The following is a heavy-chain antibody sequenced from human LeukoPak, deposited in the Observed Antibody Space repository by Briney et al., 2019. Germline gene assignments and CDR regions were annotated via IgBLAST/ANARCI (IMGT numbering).Heavy chain of an antibody. Sequence: SETLSLTCTASGGSISSGDYYWTWIRQPPGKGLEWIGYIHKGGSTYYNPSLESRITISIDTSKNQFSLKVSSVTVADTAVYFCAGAPSGSLRYFDWSQNHYWGQGALVTVSS. CDR1: GGSISSGDYY. CDR2: IHKGGST. D-gene: IGHD3-9*01. V-gene: IGHV4-30-4*01. J-gene: IGHJ4*02. CDR3: AGAPSGSLRYFDWSQNHY.